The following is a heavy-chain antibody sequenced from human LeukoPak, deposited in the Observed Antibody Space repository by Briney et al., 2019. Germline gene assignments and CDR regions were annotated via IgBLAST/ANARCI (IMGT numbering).Heavy chain of an antibody. J-gene: IGHJ4*02. CDR3: ARQTSGWYVY. CDR1: GGSFSGYY. D-gene: IGHD6-19*01. V-gene: IGHV4-34*01. CDR2: IYYSGST. Sequence: PSETLSLTCAVYGGSFSGYYWSWIRQPPGKGLEWIGSIYYSGSTYYNPSLKSRVTISVDTSKNQFSLKLSSVTAADTAVYYCARQTSGWYVYWGQGTLVTVSS.